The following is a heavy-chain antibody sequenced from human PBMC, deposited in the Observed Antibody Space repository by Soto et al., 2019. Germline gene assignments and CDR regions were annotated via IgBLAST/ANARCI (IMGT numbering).Heavy chain of an antibody. CDR2: IIPIFGTA. V-gene: IGHV1-69*06. CDR3: AGWWVGAHFTFFYGMDV. D-gene: IGHD1-26*01. CDR1: GGTFSSYA. J-gene: IGHJ6*02. Sequence: QVQLVQSGAEVKKPGSSVKVSCKASGGTFSSYAISWVRQAPGQGLEWMGGIIPIFGTANYAQKFQGRVTITADKSTSTAYMGLSSLRSEDTAVYYCAGWWVGAHFTFFYGMDVWGQGTTVTVSS.